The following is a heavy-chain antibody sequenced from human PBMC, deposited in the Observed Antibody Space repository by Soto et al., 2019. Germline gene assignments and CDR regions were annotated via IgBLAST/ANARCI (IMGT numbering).Heavy chain of an antibody. D-gene: IGHD3-22*01. CDR3: ASDSSGSTGGFDP. CDR2: IYYSGST. CDR1: GGSISSSSYY. J-gene: IGHJ5*02. V-gene: IGHV4-39*01. Sequence: QLQLQESGPGLVKPSETLSLTCTVSGGSISSSSYYWGWIRQPPGKGLEWIGSIYYSGSTYYNPSLKSRVTISVDTSKNQCSLKLSSVTAADTAVYYCASDSSGSTGGFDPWGQGTLVTVSS.